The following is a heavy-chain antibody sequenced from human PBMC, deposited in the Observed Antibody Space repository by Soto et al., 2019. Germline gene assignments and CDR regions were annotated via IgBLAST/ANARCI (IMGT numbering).Heavy chain of an antibody. V-gene: IGHV4-31*03. CDR2: IYYSGST. D-gene: IGHD6-6*01. J-gene: IGHJ5*02. CDR3: ARAGHRSSSEGANWFDP. Sequence: PSETLSLTCTVSGGSISSGVYYWSWIRHHPGKGLEWIGYIYYSGSTYFNPSLKSRLTISVDTSKNQFSLQLSSVTAADTAVYYCARAGHRSSSEGANWFDPWGQGSLVNVSX. CDR1: GGSISSGVYY.